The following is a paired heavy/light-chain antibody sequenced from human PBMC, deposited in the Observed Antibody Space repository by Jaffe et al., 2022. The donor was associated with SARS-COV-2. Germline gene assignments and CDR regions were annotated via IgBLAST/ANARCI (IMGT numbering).Light chain of an antibody. CDR2: SNN. Sequence: QSVLTQPPSASATPGQRVTISCSGSSSNIGTNPVNWYQQLPGMAPKLLIYSNNQRPSGVPDRFSGSKSGTSASLAISGLQSEDEADYYCAAWDDSLNGPMFGGGTKLTV. CDR3: AAWDDSLNGPM. CDR1: SSNIGTNP. V-gene: IGLV1-44*01. J-gene: IGLJ3*02.
Heavy chain of an antibody. Sequence: QLQLHESGPGLVKPSETLSLTCTASGGFITTSTYYWGWIRQTPGKGLEWIGSVYYNGHTYYSPSLRSRVTISVDTSKNQFSLKLNSVTAADTAVYYCARLPRVPGVVPVADNWFDPWGQGTLVTVSS. CDR3: ARLPRVPGVVPVADNWFDP. CDR2: VYYNGHT. D-gene: IGHD2-2*01. J-gene: IGHJ5*02. CDR1: GGFITTSTYY. V-gene: IGHV4-39*01.